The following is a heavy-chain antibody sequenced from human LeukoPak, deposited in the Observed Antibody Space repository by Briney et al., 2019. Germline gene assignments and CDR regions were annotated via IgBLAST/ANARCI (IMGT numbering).Heavy chain of an antibody. CDR3: AATYYYDGSGDY. Sequence: GGSLRLSCATTGFTFSSYAMSWLRQAPGKGLEGVSGIGASGGSTYYADSMKGRFTISRDNAKNSLYLLMNSLRTEDTAVYYCAATYYYDGSGDYWGQGTLVTVSS. D-gene: IGHD3-22*01. CDR2: IGASGGST. J-gene: IGHJ4*02. V-gene: IGHV3-23*01. CDR1: GFTFSSYA.